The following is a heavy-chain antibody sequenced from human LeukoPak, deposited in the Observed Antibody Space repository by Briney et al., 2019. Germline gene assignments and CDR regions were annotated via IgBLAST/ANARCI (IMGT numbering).Heavy chain of an antibody. CDR3: ARDRVQIWSYVGTFDS. V-gene: IGHV3-30-3*01. J-gene: IGHJ4*02. CDR1: GFTLTSYT. CDR2: VSYDGTKI. Sequence: PGGSLRLSCATSGFTLTSYTMHWVRQAPGKGLEWVAVVSYDGTKISYADSVKGRFTMSRDISKNTLYLQMNSLKPEDSALYYCARDRVQIWSYVGTFDSWGQRTLVTVSS. D-gene: IGHD5-18*01.